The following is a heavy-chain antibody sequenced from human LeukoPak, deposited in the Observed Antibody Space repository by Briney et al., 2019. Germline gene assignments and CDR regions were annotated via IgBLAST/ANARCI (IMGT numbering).Heavy chain of an antibody. CDR1: GFTVSSNY. J-gene: IGHJ4*02. CDR3: TCSGWSIYYFDY. V-gene: IGHV3-53*01. D-gene: IGHD6-19*01. CDR2: IYSGGNT. Sequence: GGSLRLSCAASGFTVSSNYMSWVRQAPGKGLEWVSIIYSGGNTHYADSVKGRFTISRDNSKNTLYLQMNSLRAEDTAVYYCTCSGWSIYYFDYWAREPWSPSPQ.